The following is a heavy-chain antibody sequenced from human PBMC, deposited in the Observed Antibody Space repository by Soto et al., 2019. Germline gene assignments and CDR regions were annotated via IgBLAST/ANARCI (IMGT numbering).Heavy chain of an antibody. V-gene: IGHV1-69*13. J-gene: IGHJ4*02. Sequence: ASVKVSCKASGGTFSSYAISWVRQAPGQGLEWMGGIIPIFGTANYAQKFQGRVTITADESTSTAYMELSSLRSEDTAVYYGARGDSSSSVRPYYFDYWGQGTLVTVSS. CDR2: IIPIFGTA. D-gene: IGHD6-6*01. CDR3: ARGDSSSSVRPYYFDY. CDR1: GGTFSSYA.